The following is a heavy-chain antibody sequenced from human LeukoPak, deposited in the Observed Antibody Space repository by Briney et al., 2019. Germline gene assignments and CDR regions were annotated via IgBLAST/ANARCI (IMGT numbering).Heavy chain of an antibody. V-gene: IGHV1-69*13. J-gene: IGHJ4*02. Sequence: SVKVSCKASGGTFSSYAISWVRQAPGQGLEWMGGIIPIFGTANHAQKFQGRVTITADESTSTAYMELSSLRSEDTAVYYCARITEQWLGYFDYWGQGTLVTVSS. D-gene: IGHD6-19*01. CDR2: IIPIFGTA. CDR1: GGTFSSYA. CDR3: ARITEQWLGYFDY.